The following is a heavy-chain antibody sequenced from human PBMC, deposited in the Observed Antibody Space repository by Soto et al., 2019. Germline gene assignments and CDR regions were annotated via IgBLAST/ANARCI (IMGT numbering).Heavy chain of an antibody. D-gene: IGHD1-1*01. CDR3: ARGLKLDPGYFGY. CDR1: GFTFSSYS. J-gene: IGHJ4*02. Sequence: EVQLVESGGGLVKPGGSLRLSCAASGFTFSSYSMNWVRQAPGKGLEWVSSISSSSSYIYYADSVKGRFTSARDNAKNSPELQMNSLSAEETAVYYCARGLKLDPGYFGYWGQGTLVTVSS. V-gene: IGHV3-21*01. CDR2: ISSSSSYI.